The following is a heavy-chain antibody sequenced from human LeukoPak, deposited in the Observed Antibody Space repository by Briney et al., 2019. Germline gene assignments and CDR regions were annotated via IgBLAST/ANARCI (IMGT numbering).Heavy chain of an antibody. CDR2: IGARGDT. CDR3: ARGAREGFDP. Sequence: GGSLRLSCAASGFTFSTYDMHWVRQATGKGLEWVSGIGARGDTYYSGSVKGRFTISRENAKNSSYLQMNSLRAGDTALYYCARGAREGFDPWGQGTLVTVSS. J-gene: IGHJ5*02. CDR1: GFTFSTYD. V-gene: IGHV3-13*01.